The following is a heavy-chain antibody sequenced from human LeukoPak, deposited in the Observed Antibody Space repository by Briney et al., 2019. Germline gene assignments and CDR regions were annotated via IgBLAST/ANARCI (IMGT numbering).Heavy chain of an antibody. V-gene: IGHV3-30*18. D-gene: IGHD2-2*01. CDR2: ISHDGSNK. CDR1: GFTFSDYG. CDR3: AKGRTPYAFDI. Sequence: AGGSLRLSCAASGFTFSDYGMHWVRRAPGKGLEWVAVISHDGSNKWYVDSVKGRFTISRDNPKNTLYLQMNSLRAEDTAVYYCAKGRTPYAFDIWGQGTMVTVS. J-gene: IGHJ3*02.